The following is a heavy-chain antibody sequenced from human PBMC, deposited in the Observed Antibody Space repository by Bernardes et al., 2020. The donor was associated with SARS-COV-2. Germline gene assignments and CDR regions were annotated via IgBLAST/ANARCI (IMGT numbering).Heavy chain of an antibody. V-gene: IGHV1-2*02. CDR3: ARGRRLLWFGEFFDAFDM. D-gene: IGHD3-10*01. CDR1: GYSFTDYF. CDR2: INPKCGCT. Sequence: SVKVSCKASGYSFTDYFLHWVRQPPGQGLEWMGWINPKCGCTNFSQNFQGRVALTRDTPISTVYVEMSSLRSDDTAVYYCARGRRLLWFGEFFDAFDMWGQGTMVTVSS. J-gene: IGHJ3*02.